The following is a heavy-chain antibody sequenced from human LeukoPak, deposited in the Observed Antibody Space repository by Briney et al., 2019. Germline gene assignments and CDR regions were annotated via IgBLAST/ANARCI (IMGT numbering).Heavy chain of an antibody. J-gene: IGHJ6*02. D-gene: IGHD5-12*01. CDR1: GFTFSSYW. V-gene: IGHV3-7*01. Sequence: GGSLRLSCAASGFTFSSYWMSWVRQAPGKGLEWVANIKRDGSEKYYVDSVKGRFTISRDNAKNSLYLQMNSLRAEDTAVYYCARDWLRVYYYYGMDVWGQGTTVTVSS. CDR2: IKRDGSEK. CDR3: ARDWLRVYYYYGMDV.